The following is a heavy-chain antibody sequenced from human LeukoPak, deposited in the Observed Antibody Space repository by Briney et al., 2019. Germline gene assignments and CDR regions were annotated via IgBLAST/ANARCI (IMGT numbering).Heavy chain of an antibody. J-gene: IGHJ3*02. D-gene: IGHD2-15*01. V-gene: IGHV1-2*02. CDR3: ASGREYCSGGSCYSSDYAFDI. CDR2: INPNSGGT. CDR1: GYTFTGYY. Sequence: GASVKVSCKASGYTFTGYYMHWVRQAPGQGLEWMGWINPNSGGTNYAQKFQGRVTMTRDTSISTAYMELSRLRSDDTAVYYCASGREYCSGGSCYSSDYAFDIWGQGTIVNGSS.